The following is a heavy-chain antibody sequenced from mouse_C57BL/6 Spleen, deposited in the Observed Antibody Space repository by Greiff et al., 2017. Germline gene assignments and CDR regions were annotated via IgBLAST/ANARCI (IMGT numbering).Heavy chain of an antibody. V-gene: IGHV1-62-2*01. CDR3: ARHEYGGMDY. CDR1: GFTFTEYS. Sequence: QVQLQESGAELVKPGASVKLSCTASGFTFTEYSIHWVKQRSGPGLEWIGWFYPESGGIKYNSKFQDKATLTADKSSSTVYMELSRLTSEDSAVYFCARHEYGGMDYWGQGTSVTVSS. D-gene: IGHD1-1*02. J-gene: IGHJ4*01. CDR2: FYPESGGI.